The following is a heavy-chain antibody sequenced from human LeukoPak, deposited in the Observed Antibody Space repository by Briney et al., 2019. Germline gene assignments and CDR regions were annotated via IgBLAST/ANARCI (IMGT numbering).Heavy chain of an antibody. V-gene: IGHV4-38-2*02. Sequence: SETLSLTCTVSGYSISSGYYWGWIRQPPGKGLEWIGIIYHSGRTDYNPSLKSRVTISEDTSKNQFSLKLSSVTAADTAVYFCSRAVAGSVGWFDPWGQGTLVTVSS. D-gene: IGHD6-19*01. CDR2: IYHSGRT. CDR1: GYSISSGYY. CDR3: SRAVAGSVGWFDP. J-gene: IGHJ5*02.